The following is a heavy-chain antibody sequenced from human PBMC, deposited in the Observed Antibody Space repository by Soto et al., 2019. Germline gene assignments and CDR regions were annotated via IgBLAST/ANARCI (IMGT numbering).Heavy chain of an antibody. V-gene: IGHV3-30-3*01. Sequence: QVQLVESGGRVVPPGRPLRLSCAASGFTFSSYAMHWVRQAPGKGLEWVAVISYDGSNKYYADSVKGRFTISRDNSKNTLYLQMNSLRAEDTAVYYCARDRRPVVAALIDYWGQGALVTVSS. CDR1: GFTFSSYA. D-gene: IGHD2-15*01. CDR3: ARDRRPVVAALIDY. J-gene: IGHJ4*02. CDR2: ISYDGSNK.